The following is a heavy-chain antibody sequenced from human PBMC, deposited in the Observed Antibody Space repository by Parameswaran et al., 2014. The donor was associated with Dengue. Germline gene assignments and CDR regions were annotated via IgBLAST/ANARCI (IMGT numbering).Heavy chain of an antibody. CDR3: AWGSGYYYFDH. D-gene: IGHD5-12*01. CDR2: INPNRGAT. Sequence: VRQAPGQGLEWMGWINPNRGATKYAQHFQGRVTMTRDTSITTAFLELTGLRSIDTAVYYCAWGSGYYYFDHWGQGTLVTVSS. V-gene: IGHV1-2*02. J-gene: IGHJ4*02.